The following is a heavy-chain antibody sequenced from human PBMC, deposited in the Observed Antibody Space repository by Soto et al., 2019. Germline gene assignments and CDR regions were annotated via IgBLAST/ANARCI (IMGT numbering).Heavy chain of an antibody. V-gene: IGHV1-69*13. CDR3: ARVGKAVVAFDI. D-gene: IGHD6-19*01. J-gene: IGHJ3*02. Sequence: SVKVSCKASGGTFSSYAISWVRQAPGQGLEWMGGIIPIFGTANYAQKFQGRVTITADESTSTAYMELSSLRSEDTAVYYCARVGKAVVAFDIWGQGTMATVSS. CDR1: GGTFSSYA. CDR2: IIPIFGTA.